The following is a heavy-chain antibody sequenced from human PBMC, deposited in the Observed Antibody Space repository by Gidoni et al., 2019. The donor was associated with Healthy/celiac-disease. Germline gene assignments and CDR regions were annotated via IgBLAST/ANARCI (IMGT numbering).Heavy chain of an antibody. Sequence: LEWVSAISGSCGSTYYADSVKGRFTISRDNSKNTLYLPMNRLRAEDTAVYYCAKDRARVVQSAFDIWGQGTMVTVSS. CDR3: AKDRARVVQSAFDI. CDR2: ISGSCGST. V-gene: IGHV3-23*01. J-gene: IGHJ3*02. D-gene: IGHD3-3*01.